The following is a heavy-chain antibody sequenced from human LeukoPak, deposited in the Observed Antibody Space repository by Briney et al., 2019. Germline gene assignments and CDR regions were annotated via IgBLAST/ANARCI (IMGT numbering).Heavy chain of an antibody. CDR1: GFTVSGNY. V-gene: IGHV3-23*01. J-gene: IGHJ4*02. CDR3: ARAPMVRGVIIADY. D-gene: IGHD3-10*01. Sequence: GGSLRLSCAASGFTVSGNYMSWVRQAPGKGLEWVSTISGSDITTYYADSVKGRFTVSRDDSKKTLYLQMNSLRADDTAVYHCARAPMVRGVIIADYWGQGTLVSVYS. CDR2: ISGSDITT.